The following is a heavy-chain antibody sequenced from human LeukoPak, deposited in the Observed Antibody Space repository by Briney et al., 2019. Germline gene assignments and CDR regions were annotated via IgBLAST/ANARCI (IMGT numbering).Heavy chain of an antibody. J-gene: IGHJ4*02. Sequence: GASVKVSCKGSGYTLSNHAFSWVRQAPGQGLEWMGWISADNGNTNHAQKFQGRVSLTTDTSTSTAYMELRSLRSDDTAVYYCARDYSSGWPNFDYWGQGTLVTVSS. CDR1: GYTLSNHA. CDR2: ISADNGNT. CDR3: ARDYSSGWPNFDY. V-gene: IGHV1-18*04. D-gene: IGHD6-19*01.